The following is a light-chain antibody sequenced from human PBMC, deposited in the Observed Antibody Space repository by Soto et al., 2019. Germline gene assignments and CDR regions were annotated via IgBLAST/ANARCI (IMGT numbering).Light chain of an antibody. J-gene: IGKJ1*01. CDR1: QSISSN. Sequence: EIVMTQSPATLSVSPGERATLSCRASQSISSNLAWYQQKPGQAPRLLMFRTSSRATGFPARFSGSGSGTEFNLTISSLQSEDFATYYCQQYYSYPRTFGQGTKVEIK. V-gene: IGKV3-15*01. CDR3: QQYYSYPRT. CDR2: RTS.